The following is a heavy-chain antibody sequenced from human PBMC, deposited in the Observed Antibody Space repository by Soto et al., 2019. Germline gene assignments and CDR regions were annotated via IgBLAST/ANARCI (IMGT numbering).Heavy chain of an antibody. CDR1: GFTFSSYW. Sequence: GGSLRLSCAASGFTFSSYWMSWVRQAPGKGLEWVANIKQDGSEKYYVDSVKGRFTISRDNAKNSLYLQMNSLRAEDTAVYYCARDLEGIQLAADEYWGKGTLVNVSS. V-gene: IGHV3-7*03. CDR3: ARDLEGIQLAADEY. CDR2: IKQDGSEK. D-gene: IGHD6-13*01. J-gene: IGHJ4*02.